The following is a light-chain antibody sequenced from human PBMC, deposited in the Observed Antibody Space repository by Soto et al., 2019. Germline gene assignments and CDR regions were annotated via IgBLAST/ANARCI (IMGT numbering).Light chain of an antibody. J-gene: IGLJ2*01. CDR1: SSDVGAYNY. V-gene: IGLV2-14*03. Sequence: QSVLTQPASVSGSPGQSITISCTGTSSDVGAYNYVSWYQQHPGKVPKVILYDVSDRPSGVSSRFSGSKSGNTASLTISGLQAEDEADYYCSSYTTTRTLVFGGGTQLTVL. CDR3: SSYTTTRTLV. CDR2: DVS.